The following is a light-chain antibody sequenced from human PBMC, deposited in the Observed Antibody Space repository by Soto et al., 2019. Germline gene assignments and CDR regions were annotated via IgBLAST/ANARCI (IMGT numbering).Light chain of an antibody. V-gene: IGLV4-69*01. CDR2: LDSDGSH. CDR1: SGHSSYA. Sequence: QLVLTQSPSASASLGASVNLTCTLSSGHSSYAIAWHQQQPEKGPRYLMKLDSDGSHTKGDAIPDRFSGSSSGAERYLTISGLQSEDEADYYCQTWGTGIHVVFGGGTKLTVL. CDR3: QTWGTGIHVV. J-gene: IGLJ2*01.